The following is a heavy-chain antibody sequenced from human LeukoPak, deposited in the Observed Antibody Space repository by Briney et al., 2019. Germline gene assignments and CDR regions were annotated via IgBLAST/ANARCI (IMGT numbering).Heavy chain of an antibody. CDR1: GFTFSSYG. J-gene: IGHJ6*03. D-gene: IGHD6-13*01. V-gene: IGHV3-30*18. Sequence: GGSLRLSCAASGFTFSSYGMHWVRQAPGKGLEWVAVISYDGSNKYYADSVKGRFTISRDNSKNTLYLQMNSLRAEDTAVYYCAKGSEQLAKDYYYYYYMDVWGKGTTVTVSS. CDR3: AKGSEQLAKDYYYYYYMDV. CDR2: ISYDGSNK.